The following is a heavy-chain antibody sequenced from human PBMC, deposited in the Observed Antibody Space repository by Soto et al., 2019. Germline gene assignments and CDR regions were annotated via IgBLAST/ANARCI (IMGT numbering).Heavy chain of an antibody. J-gene: IGHJ4*02. D-gene: IGHD5-12*01. CDR2: ISSSSSYI. V-gene: IGHV3-21*01. CDR1: GFTFSSYS. Sequence: EVQLVESGGGLVKPGGSLRLSCAASGFTFSSYSMNWVRQAPGKGLEWVSSISSSSSYIYYADSVKGRFTISRDNAKNSLYLQMNSLRAEDTAVYDCARALPGGSGYGFDYWGQGTLVTVSS. CDR3: ARALPGGSGYGFDY.